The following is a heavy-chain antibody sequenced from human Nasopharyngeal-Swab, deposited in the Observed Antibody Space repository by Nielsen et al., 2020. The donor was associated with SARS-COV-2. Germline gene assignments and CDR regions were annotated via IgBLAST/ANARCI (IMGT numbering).Heavy chain of an antibody. Sequence: GSLRLSCTVSGGSISSYYWGWIRQPPGKGLEWIGSIYYSGSTYYNPSLKSRVTISVDTSKNQFSLKLSSVTAADTAVYYCASSSYVGDYWGQGTLVTVSS. CDR2: IYYSGST. J-gene: IGHJ4*02. V-gene: IGHV4-39*01. CDR1: GGSISSYY. D-gene: IGHD3-16*01. CDR3: ASSSYVGDY.